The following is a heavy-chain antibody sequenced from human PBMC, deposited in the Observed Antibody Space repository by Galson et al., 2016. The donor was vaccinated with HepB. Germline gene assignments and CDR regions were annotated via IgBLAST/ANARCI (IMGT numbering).Heavy chain of an antibody. CDR2: ISDTGKT. V-gene: IGHV4-59*01. CDR3: AGDGAYGKSFVWFDP. Sequence: SETLSLTCTVSGDSINHFYWSWIRQPPGKGLEWIGYISDTGKTKYNPSLKSRVTISRDTSKNQFSLKVTAATAADTAVYYCAGDGAYGKSFVWFDPWGQGTLVTVSS. D-gene: IGHD2-21*01. J-gene: IGHJ5*02. CDR1: GDSINHFY.